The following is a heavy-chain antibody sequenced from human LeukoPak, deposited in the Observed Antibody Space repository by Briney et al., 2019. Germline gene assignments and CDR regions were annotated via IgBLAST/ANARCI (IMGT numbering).Heavy chain of an antibody. CDR1: GYTLSELS. J-gene: IGHJ4*02. CDR2: SDAENGET. D-gene: IGHD6-13*01. CDR3: ARDGGKIAAALDY. V-gene: IGHV1-24*01. Sequence: ASVKVSCKDSGYTLSELSIHWVRQAPGKGVKWMGGSDAENGETIFVQKFKGRVTLTEDTSTDTAYMELSSLRSEDTAVYYCARDGGKIAAALDYWGQGTLVTVSS.